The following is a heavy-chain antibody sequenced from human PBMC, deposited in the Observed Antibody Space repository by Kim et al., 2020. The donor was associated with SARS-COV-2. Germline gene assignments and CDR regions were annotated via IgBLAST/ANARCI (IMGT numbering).Heavy chain of an antibody. V-gene: IGHV4-39*01. Sequence: SETLSLTCTVSGGSISSSSYYWGWIRQPPGKGLEWIGSIFYSGSTYYNPSLKSRVTISVDTSKNQFSLKLSSVTAADTAVYYCASPRVEIVATGLLGWYFDLWRRGALVTVSS. J-gene: IGHJ2*01. CDR1: GGSISSSSYY. D-gene: IGHD5-12*01. CDR3: ASPRVEIVATGLLGWYFDL. CDR2: IFYSGST.